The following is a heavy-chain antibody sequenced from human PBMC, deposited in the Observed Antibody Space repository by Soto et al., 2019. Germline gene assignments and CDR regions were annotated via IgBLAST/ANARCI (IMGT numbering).Heavy chain of an antibody. CDR1: GYSFTNHW. CDR3: ARPDSTGYYDY. Sequence: RESLKISCKGSGYSFTNHWIAWVRQMPGKGLEWMAIVFPADSDTRYSPSFQGQVTVSADKSISTAYLQWSSLQASDSAIYYCARPDSTGYYDYWGQGTPVTVSS. J-gene: IGHJ4*02. CDR2: VFPADSDT. V-gene: IGHV5-51*01. D-gene: IGHD3-22*01.